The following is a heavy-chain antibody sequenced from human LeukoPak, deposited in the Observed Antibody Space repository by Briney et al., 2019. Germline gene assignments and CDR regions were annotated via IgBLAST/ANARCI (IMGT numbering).Heavy chain of an antibody. V-gene: IGHV3-30*03. CDR2: ISHDGGAE. CDR3: ARDWGSSGWYNWFDP. CDR1: GFSIGNHG. D-gene: IGHD3-16*01. Sequence: AGGSLRLSCAVSGFSIGNHGMHWVRQAPDKGLEWVAMISHDGGAEYYGDSVKGLLTISRDNSENTLYLQMNGLRVEDTAVYYCARDWGSSGWYNWFDPWGQGTLVIVSS. J-gene: IGHJ5*02.